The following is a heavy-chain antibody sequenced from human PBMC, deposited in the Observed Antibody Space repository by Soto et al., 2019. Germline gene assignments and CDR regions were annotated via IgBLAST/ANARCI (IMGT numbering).Heavy chain of an antibody. D-gene: IGHD4-4*01. CDR2: IIPIFGTA. Sequence: QVQLVQSGAEVKKPGSSVKVSCKASGGTFSSYAISWVRQAPGQGLEWMGGIIPIFGTANYAQKFQGRVTITADESTSTAYMELSRLRSEDTAVYYCARESGYGDYSNYGYFDYWGQGTLVTVSS. J-gene: IGHJ4*02. CDR1: GGTFSSYA. CDR3: ARESGYGDYSNYGYFDY. V-gene: IGHV1-69*01.